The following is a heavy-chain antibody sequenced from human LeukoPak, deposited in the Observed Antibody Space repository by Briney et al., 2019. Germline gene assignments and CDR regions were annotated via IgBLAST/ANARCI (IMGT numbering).Heavy chain of an antibody. V-gene: IGHV3-74*01. CDR1: GFTFSDYW. D-gene: IGHD2-8*02. CDR2: ISSDGTTT. J-gene: IGHJ4*02. Sequence: GGSLRLSCAASGFTFSDYWMHWVRQAPGKGLVWVSRISSDGTTTNYADSVKGRFTISRDNAKNTLYLQMNSLGAEDTAIYFCVCIPVGFWSQGPLVTVSS. CDR3: VCIPVGF.